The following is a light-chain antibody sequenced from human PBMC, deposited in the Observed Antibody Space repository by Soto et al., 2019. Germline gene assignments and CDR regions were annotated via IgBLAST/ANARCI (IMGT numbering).Light chain of an antibody. CDR2: EVR. CDR1: SSDLGAYDY. Sequence: QSALTQPASVSGSPGQSITISCTGTSSDLGAYDYVYWYQQHPGKAPKLMIYEVRNRPSGVSNRFSGSKSGSTASLTISGLQPEDEATYYCSSYRSTSVYVFGTGTKVTVL. J-gene: IGLJ1*01. CDR3: SSYRSTSVYV. V-gene: IGLV2-14*01.